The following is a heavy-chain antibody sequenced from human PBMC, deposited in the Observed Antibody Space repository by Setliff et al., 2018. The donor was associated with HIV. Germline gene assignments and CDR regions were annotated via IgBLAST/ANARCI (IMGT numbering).Heavy chain of an antibody. CDR2: IYTSGST. V-gene: IGHV4-61*09. CDR3: ARGRRSSGWYVYH. Sequence: SETLSLTCAVSGVSISSGPYYWGWIRQPPGKGLEWIGHIYTSGSTNYNPSLKSRVTISVDTSTNQFSLKLSSVTAADTAVYYCARGRRSSGWYVYHWGQGTLVTVSS. CDR1: GVSISSGPYY. J-gene: IGHJ4*02. D-gene: IGHD6-19*01.